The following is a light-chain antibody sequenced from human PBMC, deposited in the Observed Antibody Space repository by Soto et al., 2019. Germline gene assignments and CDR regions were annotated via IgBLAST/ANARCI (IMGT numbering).Light chain of an antibody. CDR1: QSVSSN. V-gene: IGKV3-15*01. J-gene: IGKJ1*01. Sequence: ILLTQSPATLSVAPGERATRSWKASQSVSSNLAWYQQKPGRAPRLLLYGASTRATGIPARFIGSGSGTELTLTISSLHSEPFAAYYCQQYNNWPPNTFGQGTKVDIK. CDR2: GAS. CDR3: QQYNNWPPNT.